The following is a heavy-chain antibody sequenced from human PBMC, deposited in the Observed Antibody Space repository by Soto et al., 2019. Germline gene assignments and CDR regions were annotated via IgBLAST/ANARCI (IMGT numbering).Heavy chain of an antibody. CDR1: GGSILSDSYY. J-gene: IGHJ5*02. Sequence: QLQLQESGPGLVRPSETLSLTCSVSGGSILSDSYYWGWVRQPPGKGLEWIGSVLHGGNTYYNPSLKGRVTIFVDASKHQFYLKLNSVTAANTSPSYCSRHCGFAAAGSRFDPSGLGTLVTVSS. V-gene: IGHV4-39*01. CDR2: VLHGGNT. D-gene: IGHD6-13*01. CDR3: SRHCGFAAAGSRFDP.